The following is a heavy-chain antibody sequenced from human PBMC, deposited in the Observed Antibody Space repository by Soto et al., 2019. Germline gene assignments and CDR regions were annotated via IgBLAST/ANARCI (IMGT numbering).Heavy chain of an antibody. D-gene: IGHD2-15*01. Sequence: ASVKVSCKASGYTFTNYAIHWVRQAPGQGLEWLGWINAGNGNTEYSQKLQGRVTITGDTSASTVYMELSSLTSEDTAVYYCAREFPRVAGVDPWGQGTLVTVSS. CDR3: AREFPRVAGVDP. CDR2: INAGNGNT. V-gene: IGHV1-3*01. J-gene: IGHJ5*02. CDR1: GYTFTNYA.